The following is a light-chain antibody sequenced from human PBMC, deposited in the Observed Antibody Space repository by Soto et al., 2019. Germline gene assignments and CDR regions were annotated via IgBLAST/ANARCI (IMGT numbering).Light chain of an antibody. Sequence: EIEMTQSPATLSVSPGETVALSCRASQSVDINVAWYQQKPGQAPRLLIYDASTRATGIPDRFSGSGSGTDFSLTISSLRSDDFGVYYCQQYIHWPRTFGLGANLEI. V-gene: IGKV3-15*01. CDR1: QSVDIN. CDR2: DAS. J-gene: IGKJ2*01. CDR3: QQYIHWPRT.